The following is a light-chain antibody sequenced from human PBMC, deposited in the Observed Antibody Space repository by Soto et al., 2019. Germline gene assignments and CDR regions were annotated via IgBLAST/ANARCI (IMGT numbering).Light chain of an antibody. V-gene: IGKV4-1*01. J-gene: IGKJ1*01. CDR1: QSVLYSSNNKNY. CDR2: WAS. CDR3: QQYYSTPQT. Sequence: DIVMTQSPDSLAVSLGERATINCKSSQSVLYSSNNKNYLAWYQQKPGQPPKLLIYWASTRESGVPDRFSGSGSGTDFTLTISSLQAEDVAVYYCQQYYSTPQTFVPGTKVEIK.